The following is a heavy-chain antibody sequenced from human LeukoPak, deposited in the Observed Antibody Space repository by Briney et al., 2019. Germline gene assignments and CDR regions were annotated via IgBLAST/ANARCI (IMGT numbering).Heavy chain of an antibody. CDR3: TRARTVGGITIPFDL. J-gene: IGHJ2*01. V-gene: IGHV3-7*01. Sequence: PGGSLRLSCAASGFTFSSYWMSWVRQAPGKRLEWAANIKQDGSEKKYVDSVKGRFTISRDNGKNSLFLQLDSLRAEDTAVYYCTRARTVGGITIPFDLWGRGTQVTVSS. CDR2: IKQDGSEK. CDR1: GFTFSSYW. D-gene: IGHD3-3*01.